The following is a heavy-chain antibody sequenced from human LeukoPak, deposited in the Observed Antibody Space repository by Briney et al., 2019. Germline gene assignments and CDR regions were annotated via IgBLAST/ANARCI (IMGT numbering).Heavy chain of an antibody. CDR3: ARGPHYYDSSGYQKRGSLPVDY. J-gene: IGHJ4*02. CDR2: INHSGST. CDR1: GGSFSGYY. V-gene: IGHV4-34*01. D-gene: IGHD3-22*01. Sequence: SETLSHTCAVYGGSFSGYYWSWIRQPPGKGLEWIGEINHSGSTNYNPSLKSRVTISVDTSKNQFSLKLSSVTAADTAVYYCARGPHYYDSSGYQKRGSLPVDYWGQGTLVTVSS.